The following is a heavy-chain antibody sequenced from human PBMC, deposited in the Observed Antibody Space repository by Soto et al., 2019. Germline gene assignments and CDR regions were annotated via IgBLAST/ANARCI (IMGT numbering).Heavy chain of an antibody. J-gene: IGHJ4*02. Sequence: QVQLVQSGAEVKKPGSSVKVSCKASGGTFSSYAISWVRQAPGQGLEWMGGIIPIFGTANYAQKFQGRVTITADESTSTAYMELSGLRSEDTAVYYCARDRRYYYDSSGYYTLWYWGQGTLVTVSS. CDR3: ARDRRYYYDSSGYYTLWY. CDR2: IIPIFGTA. CDR1: GGTFSSYA. V-gene: IGHV1-69*12. D-gene: IGHD3-22*01.